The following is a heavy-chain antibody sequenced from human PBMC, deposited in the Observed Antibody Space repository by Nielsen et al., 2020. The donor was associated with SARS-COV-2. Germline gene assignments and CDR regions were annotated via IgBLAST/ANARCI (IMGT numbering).Heavy chain of an antibody. CDR3: ARFVTSGSFNTHFDN. V-gene: IGHV4-34*01. D-gene: IGHD3-22*01. CDR2: INHSGST. CDR1: GGSFSGYY. Sequence: SETLSLTCAVYGGSFSGYYWSWNSQPQGKGMEWIGEINHSGSTNNNPSLKSRITISVDTSKNQFSLKLSSVTAAETSMYYCARFVTSGSFNTHFDNWGQGTLVTVSS. J-gene: IGHJ4*02.